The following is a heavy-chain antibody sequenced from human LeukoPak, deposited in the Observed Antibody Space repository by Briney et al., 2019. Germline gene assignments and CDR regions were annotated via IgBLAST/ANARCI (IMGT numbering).Heavy chain of an antibody. CDR3: ARPYYYDSRIDP. D-gene: IGHD3-22*01. J-gene: IGHJ5*02. CDR1: GGSISSSY. V-gene: IGHV4-30-4*01. CDR2: TYYSGST. Sequence: SETLSHTCTVSGGSISSSYWSWIRQPPGKGLEWIGYTYYSGSTYYNPSLKSRVTISVDTSKSQFSLKLSSVTAADTAVYYCARPYYYDSRIDPWGQGTRVTVSS.